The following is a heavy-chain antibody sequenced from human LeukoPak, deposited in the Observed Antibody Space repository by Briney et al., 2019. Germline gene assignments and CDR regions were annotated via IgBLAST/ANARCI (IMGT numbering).Heavy chain of an antibody. CDR2: IYHSGST. V-gene: IGHV4-38-2*01. CDR1: GYSISSGYY. D-gene: IGHD5-12*01. J-gene: IGHJ5*02. CDR3: ARVDFHNRFDP. Sequence: PSETLSLTCAVSGYSISSGYYWGWIRQPPGKGLEWIGSIYHSGSTYYNPSLKSRVTISVDTSKNQFSLKLSSVTAADTAVYYCARVDFHNRFDPCGQGTLVTVSS.